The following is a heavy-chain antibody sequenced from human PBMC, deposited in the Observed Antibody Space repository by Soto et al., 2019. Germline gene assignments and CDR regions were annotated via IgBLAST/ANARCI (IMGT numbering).Heavy chain of an antibody. CDR3: AKDQYYYGSGSYSGY. D-gene: IGHD3-10*01. V-gene: IGHV3-21*01. J-gene: IGHJ4*02. CDR2: IRGFSPYT. Sequence: GGSLRLSCISSGFTFRTYTMNWVRQAPGKGLEWVSGIRGFSPYTFYAESVKGRFTISRDNAKNSLYLQMNSLRAEDTAVYYCAKDQYYYGSGSYSGYWGQGTQVTVSS. CDR1: GFTFRTYT.